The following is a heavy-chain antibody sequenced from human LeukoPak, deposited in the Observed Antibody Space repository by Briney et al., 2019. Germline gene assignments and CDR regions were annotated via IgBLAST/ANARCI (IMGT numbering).Heavy chain of an antibody. CDR2: ISGSGVST. Sequence: GGPLRLSCAASGFTFTTYAMSWVRQAPGKGLEWVSAISGSGVSTYYPDSVKGRFTISRDNSKNTLYLQMNSLRAEDTAVYYCAKSYYYDSSGYYYGYCYYMDVWGKGTTVTVSS. D-gene: IGHD3-22*01. V-gene: IGHV3-23*01. CDR3: AKSYYYDSSGYYYGYCYYMDV. CDR1: GFTFTTYA. J-gene: IGHJ6*03.